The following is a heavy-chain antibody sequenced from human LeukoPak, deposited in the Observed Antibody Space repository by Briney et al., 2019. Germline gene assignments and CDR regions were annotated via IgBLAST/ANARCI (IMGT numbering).Heavy chain of an antibody. Sequence: SETLSLTCTVSGDSINSYYWSWIRQPPGKGLEWIGYIYYSGSTNYNPSLKSRVSISVDTSKNQFSLKLRSVTALDTAIYYCARKVAAAGHFDYWGQGSLVTVSS. D-gene: IGHD6-13*01. J-gene: IGHJ4*02. CDR2: IYYSGST. V-gene: IGHV4-59*12. CDR3: ARKVAAAGHFDY. CDR1: GDSINSYY.